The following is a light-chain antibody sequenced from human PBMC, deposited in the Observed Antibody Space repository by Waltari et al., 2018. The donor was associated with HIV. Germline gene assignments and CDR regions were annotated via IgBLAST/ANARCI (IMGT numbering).Light chain of an antibody. CDR3: ASWDDSLSVV. CDR2: RNN. J-gene: IGLJ2*01. V-gene: IGLV1-47*01. Sequence: QSALTQPPSASGTPGQRVTISCSGSSSNIGRNYVYWYLQLPGTAPKLLIYRNNRRPSGVPDRFSCSKSGTSASLAISGLRSEDEADYYCASWDDSLSVVFGGGTKLTVL. CDR1: SSNIGRNY.